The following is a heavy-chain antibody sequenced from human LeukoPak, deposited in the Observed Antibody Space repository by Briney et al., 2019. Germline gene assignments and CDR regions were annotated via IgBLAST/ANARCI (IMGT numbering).Heavy chain of an antibody. V-gene: IGHV1-18*01. CDR1: GYTFTSYG. CDR3: AGVSRYGYPLY. CDR2: ISAYNSNT. J-gene: IGHJ4*02. D-gene: IGHD5-18*01. Sequence: ASVKVSCKASGYTFTSYGISWVRQAPGQGLEWMGWISAYNSNTNYAQKLQGRVTMTTDTSTSTAYMELRSLRSDDTAVYYCAGVSRYGYPLYWGQGTLVTVSS.